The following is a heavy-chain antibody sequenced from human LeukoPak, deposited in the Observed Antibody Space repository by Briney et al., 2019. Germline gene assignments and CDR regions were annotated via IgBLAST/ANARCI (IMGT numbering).Heavy chain of an antibody. Sequence: PGGSLRLSCTVSGFTVSSNSMSWVRQAPGKGLEWVSFIYSDNTHYSDSVKGRFTISRANSKNTLYLQMNSLRAEDTAVYYCARVHPRGYYYDSSGYYFPGRYFDYWGQGTLVTVSS. CDR2: IYSDNT. D-gene: IGHD3-22*01. V-gene: IGHV3-53*01. J-gene: IGHJ4*02. CDR3: ARVHPRGYYYDSSGYYFPGRYFDY. CDR1: GFTVSSNS.